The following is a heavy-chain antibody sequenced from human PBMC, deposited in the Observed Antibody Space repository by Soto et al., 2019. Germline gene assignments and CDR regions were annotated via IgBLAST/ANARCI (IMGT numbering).Heavy chain of an antibody. D-gene: IGHD1-1*01. CDR1: GFTFDDYT. CDR2: ISWDGGST. V-gene: IGHV3-43*01. Sequence: EVQLVESGGVVVQPGGSLRLSCAASGFTFDDYTMHWVRQAPGKGLEWVSLISWDGGSTYYADSVKGRFTISRDNSKNSLYLQMNSLRTEDTALYYCAKDMNWNDPRGLDYWGQGTLVTVSS. J-gene: IGHJ4*02. CDR3: AKDMNWNDPRGLDY.